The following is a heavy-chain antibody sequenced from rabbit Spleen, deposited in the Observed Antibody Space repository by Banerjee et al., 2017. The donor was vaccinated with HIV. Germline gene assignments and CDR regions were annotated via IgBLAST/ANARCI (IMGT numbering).Heavy chain of an antibody. CDR3: ARGSAAMAMVITGFYLTL. J-gene: IGHJ4*01. CDR1: GFDFSSYYM. CDR2: GYPDGIGST. V-gene: IGHV1S45*01. Sequence: QEQLKESGGGLVQPGGSLKLSCKASGFDFSSYYMSWVRQAPGKGLEWIGCGYPDGIGSTAYASWAKGRFTISKSSSSTVTLQMTSLTAADTATYFCARGSAAMAMVITGFYLTLWGPGTLVTVS. D-gene: IGHD2-1*01.